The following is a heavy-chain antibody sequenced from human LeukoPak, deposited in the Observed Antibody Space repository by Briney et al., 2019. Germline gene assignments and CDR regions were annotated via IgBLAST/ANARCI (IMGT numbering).Heavy chain of an antibody. Sequence: PGESLKISCKASGYSFTTYWIVWVRQMPGKGLEWMGIIYPGDCDTRYSPSFEGQVTISADKSITTAYLQWSSLQASDTAMYYCARHGVGYCSGGSCVLDYWGQGTLVTVSS. CDR3: ARHGVGYCSGGSCVLDY. D-gene: IGHD2-15*01. CDR2: IYPGDCDT. J-gene: IGHJ4*02. V-gene: IGHV5-51*01. CDR1: GYSFTTYW.